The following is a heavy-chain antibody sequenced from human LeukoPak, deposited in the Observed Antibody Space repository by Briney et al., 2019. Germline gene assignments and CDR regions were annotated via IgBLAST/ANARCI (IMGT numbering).Heavy chain of an antibody. V-gene: IGHV3-23*01. Sequence: PGGSLRLSCGVSGFTFSHFAMSWVRQAPGKGLQCDADFVKGRFTISRDNSKNTLYLRMTGLRAEDTAVYYCAKLKRVGIAPFDDWGQGILVTVSS. J-gene: IGHJ4*02. CDR3: AKLKRVGIAPFDD. CDR1: GFTFSHFA. D-gene: IGHD3-10*01.